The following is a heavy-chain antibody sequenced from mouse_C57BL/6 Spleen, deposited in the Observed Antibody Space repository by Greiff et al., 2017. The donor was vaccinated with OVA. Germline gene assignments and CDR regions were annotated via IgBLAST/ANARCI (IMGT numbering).Heavy chain of an antibody. Sequence: VKLQESGAELVRPGSSVKLSCKASGYTFTSYWMHWVQQRPIQGLEWIGNIDPSVSETHYNQKFKDKATLTVDKSTSTAYMKLSSLTSEDSAVYYSARKAQATNAMDYWGQGTSVTVSS. CDR3: ARKAQATNAMDY. CDR2: IDPSVSET. D-gene: IGHD3-2*02. CDR1: GYTFTSYW. V-gene: IGHV1-52*01. J-gene: IGHJ4*01.